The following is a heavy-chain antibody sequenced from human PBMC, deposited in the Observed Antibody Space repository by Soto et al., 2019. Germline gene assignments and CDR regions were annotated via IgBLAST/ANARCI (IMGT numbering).Heavy chain of an antibody. CDR1: GYTFTSYD. Sequence: ASVKVSCKASGYTFTSYDINWVRQATGQGLEWMGRMNPNSGKTGYAQKFQGRVTMTRNTSISTAYMELSSLRSEDTAVYYCARIGLELLPYYYYYYGMDVWGQGTTVTVSS. CDR3: ARIGLELLPYYYYYYGMDV. CDR2: MNPNSGKT. D-gene: IGHD1-7*01. J-gene: IGHJ6*02. V-gene: IGHV1-8*01.